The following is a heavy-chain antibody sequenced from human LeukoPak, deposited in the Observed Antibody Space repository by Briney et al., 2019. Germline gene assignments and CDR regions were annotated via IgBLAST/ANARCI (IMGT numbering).Heavy chain of an antibody. V-gene: IGHV3-11*05. Sequence: PGGSLRLSCAASGFTFRDYYMSWIRQAPGKGLEWISYIGTSSAHTNYADSVRGRFTISRDNSKNMLFLQMNSLRAEDTAVYYCAKDARRTSGWYFFDYWGQGTLVTVSS. D-gene: IGHD6-19*01. J-gene: IGHJ4*02. CDR1: GFTFRDYY. CDR2: IGTSSAHT. CDR3: AKDARRTSGWYFFDY.